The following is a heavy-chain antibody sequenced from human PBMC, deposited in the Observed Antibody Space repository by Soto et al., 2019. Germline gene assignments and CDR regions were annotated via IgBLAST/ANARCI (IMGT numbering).Heavy chain of an antibody. Sequence: SETLSLTCAVSGVSIHNSHSFWGWIRQPPGKGLEFIGSVYYSGGANYNPSLKSRVTVSIDTSNNQFSLRVNSVTAADTAVYYCGRVVEGATRHTDFDSWGQGILVTVYS. CDR2: VYYSGGA. CDR1: GVSIHNSHSF. V-gene: IGHV4-39*01. J-gene: IGHJ5*01. CDR3: GRVVEGATRHTDFDS. D-gene: IGHD2-15*01.